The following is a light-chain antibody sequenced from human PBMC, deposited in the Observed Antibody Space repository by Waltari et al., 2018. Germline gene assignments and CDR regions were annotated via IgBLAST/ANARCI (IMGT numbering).Light chain of an antibody. Sequence: EIVLTQSPGTLSLSPGERATLSCRASQSLSRSFLAWYQQRPGQAPRLLIHGTSTRATGIPDRFSGSGSATDFTLTINRLEPEDVAVYYCQHYGDSTRTFGQGTKLEIK. V-gene: IGKV3-20*01. CDR3: QHYGDSTRT. J-gene: IGKJ2*01. CDR2: GTS. CDR1: QSLSRSF.